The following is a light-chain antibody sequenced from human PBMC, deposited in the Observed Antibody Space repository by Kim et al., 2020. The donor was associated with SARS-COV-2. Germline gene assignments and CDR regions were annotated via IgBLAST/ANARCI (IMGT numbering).Light chain of an antibody. J-gene: IGKJ1*01. CDR1: QSIATY. CDR2: AAS. Sequence: ASVGDRVSITCRARQSIATYLVWYQQKPGKAPKLLIYAASTLQSGVPSRFSGSGSGTEFALTISSLQPEDVATYYCQKYNTAPWTFGPGTKVELK. CDR3: QKYNTAPWT. V-gene: IGKV1-27*01.